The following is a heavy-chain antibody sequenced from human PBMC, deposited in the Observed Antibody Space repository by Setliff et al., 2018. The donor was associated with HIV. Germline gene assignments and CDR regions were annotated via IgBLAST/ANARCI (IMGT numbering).Heavy chain of an antibody. Sequence: PSETLSLTCTVSGYSISSGYYWGWIRQPPGKGLEWIGSIYTTGGTNYNPSLESRLTISVDTSRNQFSLRLSSVTAADTAVYYCARAPTGVTNAFDIWGQGTMVTVSS. D-gene: IGHD2-8*02. CDR1: GYSISSGYY. J-gene: IGHJ3*02. CDR2: IYTTGGT. V-gene: IGHV4-38-2*02. CDR3: ARAPTGVTNAFDI.